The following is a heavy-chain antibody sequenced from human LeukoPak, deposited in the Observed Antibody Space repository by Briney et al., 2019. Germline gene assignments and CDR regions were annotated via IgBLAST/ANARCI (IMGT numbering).Heavy chain of an antibody. V-gene: IGHV4-39*01. D-gene: IGHD4-17*01. Sequence: SETLSLTCTVSGGSISRSSYYWRWIRQPPGKRLEWLGSIYYSGSTYYNPSPKSRVTISVDTSKNQFSLKLSSVTAADTAVYYCARHDRMTTVTGFDYWGQGTLVTVSS. J-gene: IGHJ4*02. CDR1: GGSISRSSYY. CDR2: IYYSGST. CDR3: ARHDRMTTVTGFDY.